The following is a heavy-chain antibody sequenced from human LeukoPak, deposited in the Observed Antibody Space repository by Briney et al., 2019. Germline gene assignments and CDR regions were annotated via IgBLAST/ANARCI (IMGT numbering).Heavy chain of an antibody. V-gene: IGHV4-4*07. J-gene: IGHJ4*02. Sequence: SETLSLTCTVSGGSISSYYWSWIRQPAGKGLEWIGGIYTSGSTNYNPSLKSRGTMSGDTSKNQFSLKLSSVTAADTAVYYCARKLSRSYFDYWGQGTLVTVSS. CDR1: GGSISSYY. CDR2: IYTSGST. CDR3: ARKLSRSYFDY. D-gene: IGHD3-16*02.